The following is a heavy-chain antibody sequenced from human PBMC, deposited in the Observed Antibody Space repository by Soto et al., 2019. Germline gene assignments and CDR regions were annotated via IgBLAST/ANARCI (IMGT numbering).Heavy chain of an antibody. Sequence: GESLKISCAASGFTFSSYEMNWVRQAPGKGLEWVSYISSSGSTIYYADSVKGRFTISRDNAKNSLYLQMNSLRAEDTAVYYCARNGRRGSGNYFDYWGQGTLVTVSS. J-gene: IGHJ4*02. D-gene: IGHD3-10*01. CDR1: GFTFSSYE. V-gene: IGHV3-48*03. CDR2: ISSSGSTI. CDR3: ARNGRRGSGNYFDY.